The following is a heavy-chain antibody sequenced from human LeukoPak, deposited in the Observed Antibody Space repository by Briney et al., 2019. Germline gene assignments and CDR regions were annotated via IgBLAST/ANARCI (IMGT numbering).Heavy chain of an antibody. Sequence: GGSLRLSCAASGFTFSSYAMSWVRQAPGKGLEWVSAISGSGGSTYYADSVKGRFTISRDNSKNTLYLQMNSLRAEDTAVYYCASLIVVVPAAKRDFDYWGQGTLVTVSS. J-gene: IGHJ4*02. CDR1: GFTFSSYA. CDR2: ISGSGGST. V-gene: IGHV3-23*01. CDR3: ASLIVVVPAAKRDFDY. D-gene: IGHD2-2*01.